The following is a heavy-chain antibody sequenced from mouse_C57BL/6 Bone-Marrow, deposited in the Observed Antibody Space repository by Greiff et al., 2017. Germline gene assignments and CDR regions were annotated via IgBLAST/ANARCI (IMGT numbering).Heavy chain of an antibody. CDR1: GYTFTSYG. D-gene: IGHD3-3*01. CDR3: ARSRDGSNYFDY. CDR2: IYPRSGNT. J-gene: IGHJ2*01. V-gene: IGHV1-81*01. Sequence: VKLMESGAELARPGASVKLSCKASGYTFTSYGISWVKQRTGQGLEWIGEIYPRSGNTYYNEKFKGKATLTADKSSSTAYMELLSLTSEDSAVYFCARSRDGSNYFDYWGQGTTLTVSS.